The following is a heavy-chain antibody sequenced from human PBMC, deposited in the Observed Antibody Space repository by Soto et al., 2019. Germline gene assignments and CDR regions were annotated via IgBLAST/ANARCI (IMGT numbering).Heavy chain of an antibody. J-gene: IGHJ4*02. CDR2: ISYDGRVK. CDR3: ARDFIVGAPDYFDY. CDR1: RFTISGHA. V-gene: IGHV3-30*04. Sequence: GSLRLSCAASRFTISGHAMHWARQAPGKGLEWVAVISYDGRVKYYVDSVKGRFTISRDDSKNTLYLQMNSLRVDDTAVYYCARDFIVGAPDYFDYWGQGT. D-gene: IGHD1-26*01.